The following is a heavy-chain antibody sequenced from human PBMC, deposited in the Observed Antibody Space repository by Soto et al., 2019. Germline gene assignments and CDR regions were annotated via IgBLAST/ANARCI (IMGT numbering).Heavy chain of an antibody. Sequence: GESLKISCAASGFSLSEAWMNWARQAPGKGLEWVARIKREIDGATTDYAAPVKGRFSISRDDSKNTLYLQMNSLKPEDTAMYYCATDRAVTTDYAMDVWGQGTTVTVSS. CDR1: GFSLSEAW. CDR3: ATDRAVTTDYAMDV. D-gene: IGHD4-17*01. J-gene: IGHJ6*02. CDR2: IKREIDGATT. V-gene: IGHV3-15*07.